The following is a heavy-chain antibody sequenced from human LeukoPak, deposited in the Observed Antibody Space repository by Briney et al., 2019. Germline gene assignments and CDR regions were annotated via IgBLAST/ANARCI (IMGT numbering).Heavy chain of an antibody. Sequence: PSETLSLTCTVSGGSISSYYWSWLRQPAGKGLEWIGRIYTSGSTNYNPSLKSRVTMSVDTSKNQFSLKLSSVTAADTAVYYCARDGSRLRYFDWPRTLDYWGQGTLVTVSS. CDR1: GGSISSYY. CDR3: ARDGSRLRYFDWPRTLDY. D-gene: IGHD3-9*01. V-gene: IGHV4-4*07. CDR2: IYTSGST. J-gene: IGHJ4*02.